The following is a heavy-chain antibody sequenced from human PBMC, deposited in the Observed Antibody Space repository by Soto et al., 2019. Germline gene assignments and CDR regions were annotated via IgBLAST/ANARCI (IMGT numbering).Heavy chain of an antibody. V-gene: IGHV3-48*01. CDR1: GFTFSSYS. D-gene: IGHD6-13*01. CDR2: ISSSSSTI. CDR3: ARVFSSSWYRNYHYYMDV. J-gene: IGHJ6*03. Sequence: EVQLVESGGGLVQPGGSLRLSCAASGFTFSSYSMNWVRQAPGKGLEWVSYISSSSSTIYYADSVKGRFTISRDNAKNSLYLQMNSLRAEDTAVYYCARVFSSSWYRNYHYYMDVWGKGTTVTVSS.